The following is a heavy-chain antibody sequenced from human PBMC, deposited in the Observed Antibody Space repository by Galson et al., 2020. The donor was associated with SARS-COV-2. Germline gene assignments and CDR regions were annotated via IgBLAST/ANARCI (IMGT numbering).Heavy chain of an antibody. CDR2: ISFDGINK. D-gene: IGHD3-16*01. CDR3: ARDSSGGGYYYGMDV. J-gene: IGHJ6*02. Sequence: GGSLRLSCAAFGFIFITYPIHWVRQAPGKLLEWVAFISFDGINKQYADSVKGRFTISRDNSKNTVHLQMNSLRAEDTALYYCARDSSGGGYYYGMDVWGQGTTVTVSS. V-gene: IGHV3-30-3*01. CDR1: GFIFITYP.